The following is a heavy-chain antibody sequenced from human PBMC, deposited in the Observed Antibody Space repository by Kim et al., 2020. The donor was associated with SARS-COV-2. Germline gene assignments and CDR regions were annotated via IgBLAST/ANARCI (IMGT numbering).Heavy chain of an antibody. CDR1: GYTFTSYA. CDR2: INAGNGNT. Sequence: ASVKVSCKASGYTFTSYAMHWVRQAPGQRLEWMGWINAGNGNTKYSQKFQGRVTITRDTSASTAYMELSSLRSEDTAVYYCARDLIAAAGTVGDAFDIWGQGTMVTVSS. CDR3: ARDLIAAAGTVGDAFDI. J-gene: IGHJ3*02. D-gene: IGHD6-13*01. V-gene: IGHV1-3*01.